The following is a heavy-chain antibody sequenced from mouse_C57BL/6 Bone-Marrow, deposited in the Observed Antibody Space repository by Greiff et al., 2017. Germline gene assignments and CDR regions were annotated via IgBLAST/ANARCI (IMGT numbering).Heavy chain of an antibody. V-gene: IGHV1-76*01. CDR3: ARGDYYYGSSPYWYFDV. CDR2: IYPGSGNT. Sequence: QVQLQQSGAELVRPGASVKLSCKASGYTFTDYYINWVKQRPGQGLEWIARIYPGSGNTYYNEKFKGKATLTAEKSSSTAYMQLSSLTSEDSAVYFCARGDYYYGSSPYWYFDVWGTGTTVTVSS. D-gene: IGHD1-1*01. J-gene: IGHJ1*03. CDR1: GYTFTDYY.